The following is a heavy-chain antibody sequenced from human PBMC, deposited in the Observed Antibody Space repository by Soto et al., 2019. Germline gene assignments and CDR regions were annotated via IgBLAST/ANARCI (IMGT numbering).Heavy chain of an antibody. V-gene: IGHV6-1*01. CDR2: TYYRSKWYN. D-gene: IGHD2-2*01. CDR3: ARYPGYCICTCCYDLDAFXI. CDR1: GDSVSSNSAA. Sequence: SQTLSLTCAISGDSVSSNSAAWNWIRQSPSRGVEGLGRTYYRSKWYNDYAVSVKSRITINPDTSKNQFSLQLNSVTPEDTAVYYCARYPGYCICTCCYDLDAFXICGRGTTVTVSS. J-gene: IGHJ3*02.